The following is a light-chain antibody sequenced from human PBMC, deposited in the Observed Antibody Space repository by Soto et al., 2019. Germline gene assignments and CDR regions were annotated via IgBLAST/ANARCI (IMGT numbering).Light chain of an antibody. Sequence: EFVLTQSPGTLSLSPGERATLSCRASQTVRNNYLAWYQQKPGQAPRLLIYDASSRATGIPDRFSGGGSGKYFTLTISILEPEDFALYYCQHFSSYPLTFGGGTQLEIK. CDR3: QHFSSYPLT. J-gene: IGKJ4*01. CDR2: DAS. V-gene: IGKV3-20*01. CDR1: QTVRNNY.